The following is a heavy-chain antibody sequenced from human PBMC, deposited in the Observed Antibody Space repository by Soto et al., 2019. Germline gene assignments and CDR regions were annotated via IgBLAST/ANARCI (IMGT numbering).Heavy chain of an antibody. CDR1: GGSFSGYY. CDR2: INHSGST. Sequence: SETLSLTCAVYGGSFSGYYWSWIRQPPGKGLEWIGEINHSGSTNYNPSLKSRVTISVDTSKNQFSLKLSSVTAADTAVYYCARGTLLFLQQYYYYYYMDVWGKGTTVTVSS. J-gene: IGHJ6*03. V-gene: IGHV4-34*01. CDR3: ARGTLLFLQQYYYYYYMDV.